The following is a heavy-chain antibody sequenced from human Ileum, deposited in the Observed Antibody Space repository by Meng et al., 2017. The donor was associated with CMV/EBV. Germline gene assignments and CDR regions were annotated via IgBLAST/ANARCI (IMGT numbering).Heavy chain of an antibody. Sequence: GESLKISCAASGFTFRRYYMNWVRQAPGKGLEWLSRIGGDGNIEYYADSVTGRFTSSRDNFQNTMYLQMNSLRAEDTAIYYCAREGLDTGTAFDVWGQGTMVTVSS. CDR3: AREGLDTGTAFDV. CDR1: GFTFRRYY. D-gene: IGHD1-14*01. V-gene: IGHV3-30*02. CDR2: IGGDGNIE. J-gene: IGHJ3*01.